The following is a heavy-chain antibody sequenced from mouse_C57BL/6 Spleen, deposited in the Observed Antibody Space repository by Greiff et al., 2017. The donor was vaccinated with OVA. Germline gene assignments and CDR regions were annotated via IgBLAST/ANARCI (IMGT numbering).Heavy chain of an antibody. Sequence: VKLQQSGAELVKPGASVKISCKASGYAFSSYWMNWVKQRPGKGLERIGQIYPGDGDTNYHGKFKAPATLPAHNSSSTAYMQLSSLTSEDCAVYFCARDYYGSREDYFDDWGQGTTRTVAS. CDR3: ARDYYGSREDYFDD. V-gene: IGHV1-80*01. CDR2: IYPGDGDT. D-gene: IGHD1-1*01. CDR1: GYAFSSYW. J-gene: IGHJ2*01.